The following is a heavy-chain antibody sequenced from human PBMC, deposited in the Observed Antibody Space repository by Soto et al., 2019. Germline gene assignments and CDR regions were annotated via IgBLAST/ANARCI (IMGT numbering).Heavy chain of an antibody. J-gene: IGHJ4*02. CDR1: GFAFSIYG. Sequence: GGSLRLSCAASGFAFSIYGMTWVRQAPGKGLEWVGRIKSKTEGGTTDYGAPVKGRFTISRDDSKNTLYLQMNSLKIEDTAVYYCTTGPFWGQGTLVTVSS. CDR3: TTGPF. V-gene: IGHV3-15*01. CDR2: IKSKTEGGTT.